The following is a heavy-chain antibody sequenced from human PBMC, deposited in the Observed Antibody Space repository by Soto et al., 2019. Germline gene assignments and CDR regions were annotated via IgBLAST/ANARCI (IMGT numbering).Heavy chain of an antibody. CDR3: ARVACVGYCSSTSCYLRNWFEP. J-gene: IGHJ5*02. V-gene: IGHV4-34*01. CDR2: INHSGST. Sequence: SETLSLTCAVYGGSFSGYYWSWIRQPAGKGLEWIGEINHSGSTNYNPSLKSRVTISVDTAKNQFSLKLSSVTAADTAVYYCARVACVGYCSSTSCYLRNWFEPRVQGSLVT. D-gene: IGHD2-2*01. CDR1: GGSFSGYY.